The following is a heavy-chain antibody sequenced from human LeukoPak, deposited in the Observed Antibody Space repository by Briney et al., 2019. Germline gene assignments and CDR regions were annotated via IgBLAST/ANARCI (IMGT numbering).Heavy chain of an antibody. D-gene: IGHD2/OR15-2a*01. CDR3: ARVSILIVPYYAFDI. CDR1: GFSFSSYS. CDR2: ISSSSNYI. V-gene: IGHV3-21*01. Sequence: GGSLRLSCAASGFSFSSYSMKWVRQAPGKRLEWVSSISSSSNYIYYADSVKGRFTISRDNAKNSLYLQMNSLRAEDTAVYYCARVSILIVPYYAFDIWGQGTMVTVSS. J-gene: IGHJ3*02.